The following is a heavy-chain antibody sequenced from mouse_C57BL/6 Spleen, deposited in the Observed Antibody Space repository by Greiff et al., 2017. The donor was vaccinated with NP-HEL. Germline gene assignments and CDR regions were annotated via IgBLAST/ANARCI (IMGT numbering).Heavy chain of an antibody. D-gene: IGHD1-1*01. J-gene: IGHJ1*03. CDR1: GFTFSDYY. CDR3: ARDSPYYGRYFDV. Sequence: EVKVVESEGGLVQPGSSMKLSCTASGFTFSDYYMPWVRQAPEKGLEWVANINYDGSSTYYLDPLKSRFIISRDNAKNILYLQMSSLKSEDTATYYCARDSPYYGRYFDVWGTGTTVTVSS. CDR2: INYDGSST. V-gene: IGHV5-16*01.